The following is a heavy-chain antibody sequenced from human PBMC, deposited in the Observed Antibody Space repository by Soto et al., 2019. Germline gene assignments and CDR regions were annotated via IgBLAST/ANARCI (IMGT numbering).Heavy chain of an antibody. J-gene: IGHJ5*01. CDR1: GFTFSDYA. D-gene: IGHD3-22*01. CDR3: AKGPDGSGYYHNWFDS. CDR2: ISRTGDSA. V-gene: IGHV3-23*01. Sequence: GGSLRLSCAASGFTFSDYAMSWVRQAPGKGLEWVSSISRTGDSAYYADSVKGRFAISRDRSKNRLSLQMNSLRVEDTAVYYCAKGPDGSGYYHNWFDSWGQGTLVTVSS.